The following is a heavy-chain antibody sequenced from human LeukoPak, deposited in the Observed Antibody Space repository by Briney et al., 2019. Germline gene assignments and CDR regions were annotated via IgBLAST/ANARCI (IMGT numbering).Heavy chain of an antibody. CDR2: ISSSGSTI. V-gene: IGHV3-48*03. CDR3: AREESLLQQSYFDY. CDR1: GFTFSSYE. D-gene: IGHD6-13*01. Sequence: GGSLRLSCAASGFTFSSYETNWVRQAPGKGLEWVSYISSSGSTIYYADSVKGRFTISRDNAKNSLYLQMNSLRAEDTAVYYCAREESLLQQSYFDYWGQGTLVTVSS. J-gene: IGHJ4*02.